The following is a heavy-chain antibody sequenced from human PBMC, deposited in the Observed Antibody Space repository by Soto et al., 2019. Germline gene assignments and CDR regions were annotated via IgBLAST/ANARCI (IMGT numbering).Heavy chain of an antibody. Sequence: SETLSLTCTVSGGSISSSSYYWGWIRQPPGKGLEWIGSIYYSGSTYYNPSLKSRVTISVDTSKKQFSLKLSSVTAADTAVYYCASSVVTAFPNWFDPWGQGTLVTVSS. CDR1: GGSISSSSYY. V-gene: IGHV4-39*01. J-gene: IGHJ5*02. CDR2: IYYSGST. D-gene: IGHD2-21*02. CDR3: ASSVVTAFPNWFDP.